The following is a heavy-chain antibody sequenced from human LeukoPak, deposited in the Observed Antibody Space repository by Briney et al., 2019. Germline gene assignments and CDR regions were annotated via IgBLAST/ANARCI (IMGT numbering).Heavy chain of an antibody. V-gene: IGHV4-59*11. CDR3: ARLGVDYDMDV. Sequence: PSETLSLTCTVSGGSISGHYWTWIRQPPGKGLEWIGQIHYSGRPDYNPSLKSRVTISVATSKNQLSLKVTSVTGADTAVYYCARLGVDYDMDVWGQGTTVTVSS. CDR2: IHYSGRP. J-gene: IGHJ6*02. CDR1: GGSISGHY.